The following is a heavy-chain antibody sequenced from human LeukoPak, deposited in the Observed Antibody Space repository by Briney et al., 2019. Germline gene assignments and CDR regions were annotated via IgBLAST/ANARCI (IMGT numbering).Heavy chain of an antibody. Sequence: PSETLSLTCAVYGGSFSGYYGSWIRQPPGKGLEWVGEINHSGSTNYNPSLKSRVTISVDTSKNQFSLKLSSVTAADTAVYYCASQQQLVLLDWFDPWGQGTLVTVSS. CDR1: GGSFSGYY. J-gene: IGHJ5*02. CDR2: INHSGST. D-gene: IGHD6-13*01. CDR3: ASQQQLVLLDWFDP. V-gene: IGHV4-34*01.